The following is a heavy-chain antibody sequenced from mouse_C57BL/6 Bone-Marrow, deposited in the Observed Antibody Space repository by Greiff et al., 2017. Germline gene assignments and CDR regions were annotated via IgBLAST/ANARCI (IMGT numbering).Heavy chain of an antibody. V-gene: IGHV1-15*01. CDR1: GYTFTDYE. CDR3: TRVNTTVAPYYFDY. CDR2: IDPENGGT. J-gene: IGHJ2*01. Sequence: QVQLQQSGAELVRPGASVTLSCKASGYTFTDYEMHWVKQTPVHGLEWIGAIDPENGGTAYNQKFKGKAILTADKSSSTAYMELRSLTSEDSAVYYCTRVNTTVAPYYFDYWGQGTTLTVSS. D-gene: IGHD1-1*01.